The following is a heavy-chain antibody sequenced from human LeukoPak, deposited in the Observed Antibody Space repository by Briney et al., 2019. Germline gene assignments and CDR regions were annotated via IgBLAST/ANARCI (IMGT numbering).Heavy chain of an antibody. CDR3: TRGSYYGMDV. V-gene: IGHV3-74*01. CDR2: INGDGSST. Sequence: PGGSLRLSCAASGFTFSSYYMDWVRQAPGKGLVWVSRINGDGSSTNYGDSVKGRFTISRDNAKNTLYLQMNSLRAEDTAVYYCTRGSYYGMDVWGQGTTLTVSS. J-gene: IGHJ6*02. CDR1: GFTFSSYY.